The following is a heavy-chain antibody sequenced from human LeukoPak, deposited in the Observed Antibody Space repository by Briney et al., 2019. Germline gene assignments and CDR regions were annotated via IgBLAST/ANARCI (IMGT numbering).Heavy chain of an antibody. Sequence: ASVKLSCTASGYTFTVYYMHLVRKAPGQGLELMGFTTPNSGGTNYGQKFQDRVTMTRDTSISTAYMELSRLRSDDTAVYYCARIGRRAAFDIWGQGTMVTVSS. CDR3: ARIGRRAAFDI. J-gene: IGHJ3*02. CDR1: GYTFTVYY. V-gene: IGHV1-2*02. CDR2: TTPNSGGT.